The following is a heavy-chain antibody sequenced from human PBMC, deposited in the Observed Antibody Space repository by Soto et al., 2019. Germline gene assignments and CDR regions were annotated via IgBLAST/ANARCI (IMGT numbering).Heavy chain of an antibody. D-gene: IGHD5-12*01. CDR3: ARAGGYRKADYCSYAMDV. CDR2: ISAYNGNT. Sequence: ASVKVSCKASGYTFTSYGISWVRQAPGQGLEWMGWISAYNGNTNYAQKLQGRVTMTTDTSTSTAYMELRSLRSDDTAVYYCARAGGYRKADYCSYAMDVWGQGTTVTVS. J-gene: IGHJ6*02. CDR1: GYTFTSYG. V-gene: IGHV1-18*04.